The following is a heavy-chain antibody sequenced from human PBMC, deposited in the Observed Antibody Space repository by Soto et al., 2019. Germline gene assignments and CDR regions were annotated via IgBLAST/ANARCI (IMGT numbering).Heavy chain of an antibody. CDR3: ARVFVVVPAAMPHYYYYYMDV. CDR1: GYTFTSYG. D-gene: IGHD2-2*01. Sequence: GASVKVSCKASGYTFTSYGISWVRQAPGQGLEWMGWISAYNGNTNYAQKLQGRVTMTTDTSTSTAYMELRSLRSDDTAVYYCARVFVVVPAAMPHYYYYYMDVWGKGTKVTVSS. V-gene: IGHV1-18*01. CDR2: ISAYNGNT. J-gene: IGHJ6*03.